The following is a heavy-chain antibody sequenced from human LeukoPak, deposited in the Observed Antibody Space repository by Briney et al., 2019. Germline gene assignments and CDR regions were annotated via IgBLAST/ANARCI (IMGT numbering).Heavy chain of an antibody. CDR3: ARHVSYTGDAFDI. V-gene: IGHV4-59*08. CDR2: IYSSGTT. CDR1: GFTFSNAW. D-gene: IGHD1-26*01. J-gene: IGHJ3*02. Sequence: GSLRLSCVVSGFTFSNAWMSWIRQALGKGLEWIGNIYSSGTTNYNPSLKSRVTLSVDTSKTQFSLKLNSVTAADTAVYYCARHVSYTGDAFDIWGQGTMATVSS.